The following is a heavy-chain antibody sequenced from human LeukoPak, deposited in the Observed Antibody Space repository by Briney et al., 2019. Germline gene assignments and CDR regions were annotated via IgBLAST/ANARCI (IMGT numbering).Heavy chain of an antibody. J-gene: IGHJ4*02. CDR2: IYPGDSDT. CDR3: ARPRAAVGATIDY. Sequence: GESLQISFQGSGYRFTRYWIGWVRPMPGKGLEWMGIIYPGDSDTRYSPSFQGQVTISADKSISTAYLQWSSLKASDTAMYYCARPRAAVGATIDYWGQGTLVTVSS. CDR1: GYRFTRYW. V-gene: IGHV5-51*01. D-gene: IGHD1-26*01.